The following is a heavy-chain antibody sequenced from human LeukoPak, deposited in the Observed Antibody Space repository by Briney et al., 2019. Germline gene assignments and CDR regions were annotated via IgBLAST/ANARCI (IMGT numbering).Heavy chain of an antibody. J-gene: IGHJ4*02. CDR3: VRDRWFGELYFDY. CDR2: ISGSGGST. V-gene: IGHV3-23*01. CDR1: GFTFSSYA. Sequence: GGSLRLSCAASGFTFSSYATSWVRQAPGKGLEWVSAISGSGGSTYYADSVKGRFTISRDNAKNSLYLQMNSLRAEDTAVYYCVRDRWFGELYFDYWGQGILVTVSS. D-gene: IGHD3-10*01.